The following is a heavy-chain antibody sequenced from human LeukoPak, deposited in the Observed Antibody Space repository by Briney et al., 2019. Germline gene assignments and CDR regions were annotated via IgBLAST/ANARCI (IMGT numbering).Heavy chain of an antibody. CDR3: AKDGPTVVSPHDY. CDR2: IGGSGIST. J-gene: IGHJ4*02. V-gene: IGHV3-23*01. D-gene: IGHD4-23*01. Sequence: PGGSLRLSCAGSGFTFSNYWMHWVRQAPRKGLEWVSTIGGSGISTYYADSVKGRFTISRDTSKNTLFLQMDSLRAEDTAVYYCAKDGPTVVSPHDYWGQGTLVTVSS. CDR1: GFTFSNYW.